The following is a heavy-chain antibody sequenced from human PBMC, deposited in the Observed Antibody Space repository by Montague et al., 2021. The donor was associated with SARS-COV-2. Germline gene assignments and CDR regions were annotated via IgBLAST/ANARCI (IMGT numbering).Heavy chain of an antibody. Sequence: SETLSLTCTVAGDSIRSSSYYWGWIRQPPGMGLEWIGSIYYDGSTYYNLSFKSRVTISVDTSKTQFSLKLISVTAADTAVYSCARLVHPAFGSGGIDYWGQGTLVTVSS. CDR3: ARLVHPAFGSGGIDY. CDR1: GDSIRSSSYY. CDR2: IYYDGST. D-gene: IGHD6-19*01. V-gene: IGHV4-39*01. J-gene: IGHJ4*02.